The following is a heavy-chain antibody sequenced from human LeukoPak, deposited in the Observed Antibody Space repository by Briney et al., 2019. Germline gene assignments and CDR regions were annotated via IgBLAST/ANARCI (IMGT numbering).Heavy chain of an antibody. D-gene: IGHD5-12*01. CDR2: IRSKANSYAT. CDR3: TRCPATMGDFDY. J-gene: IGHJ4*02. CDR1: GFTFSGSA. V-gene: IGHV3-73*01. Sequence: AGGSQTLPCAASGFTFSGSAMHWVRQASGKGLEWVGRIRSKANSYATAYAASVKGRFTISRDDSKNTAYLQMNSLKTEDTAVYYCTRCPATMGDFDYWGQGILVTVSS.